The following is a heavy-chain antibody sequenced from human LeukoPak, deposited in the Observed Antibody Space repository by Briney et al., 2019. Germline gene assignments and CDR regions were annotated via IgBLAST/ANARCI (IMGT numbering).Heavy chain of an antibody. CDR1: GFTFSSYW. CDR2: INIDGSTS. CDR3: ARASALATPPFAY. Sequence: GGSLRLSCAASGFTFSSYWMHWVRQAPGKGLVWVSRINIDGSTSNYADSVKGRFTISRDNAKNAVYLQMNSPRVEDTAVYYCARASALATPPFAYWGQGTLVTVSS. J-gene: IGHJ4*02. D-gene: IGHD5-24*01. V-gene: IGHV3-74*01.